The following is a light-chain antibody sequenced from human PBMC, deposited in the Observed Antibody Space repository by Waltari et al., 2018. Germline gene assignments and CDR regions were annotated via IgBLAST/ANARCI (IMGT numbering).Light chain of an antibody. CDR2: DVT. V-gene: IGLV2-14*03. J-gene: IGLJ2*01. CDR3: TSYTTTSTLVL. CDR1: TSYIGGYNY. Sequence: QSALTQPASVSGSPGQSITISCTGTTSYIGGYNYVSWYQQHPGRAPKLMIYDVTDRPSGISIRFSGSKSGNTASLTISGLRAEDEAYYYCTSYTTTSTLVLFGGGTKLTVL.